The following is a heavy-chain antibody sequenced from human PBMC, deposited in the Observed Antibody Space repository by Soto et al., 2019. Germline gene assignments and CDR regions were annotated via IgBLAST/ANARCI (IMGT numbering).Heavy chain of an antibody. CDR2: ISSSSSTI. Sequence: EVQLVESGGGLVQPGGSLRLSCAASGFTFSSYSMNWVRQAPGKGLEWVSYISSSSSTIYYADSVKGRFTISRDNAKNSLNTQMNSRRDAGTAVVYCASDVSGLTRFATWGQGTLVTVSS. CDR3: ASDVSGLTRFAT. V-gene: IGHV3-48*02. CDR1: GFTFSSYS. D-gene: IGHD5-12*01. J-gene: IGHJ5*02.